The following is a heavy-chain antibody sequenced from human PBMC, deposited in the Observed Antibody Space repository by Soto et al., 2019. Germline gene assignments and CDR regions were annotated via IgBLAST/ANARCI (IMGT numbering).Heavy chain of an antibody. V-gene: IGHV1-69*12. D-gene: IGHD1-7*01. CDR3: TRDHVRDGTTRY. J-gene: IGHJ4*01. Sequence: QVQLVQSGAEVKKPGSSVKVSCKASGGTFSSYAISWVRQAPGQGLEWMEGIIPIFGRANYAQKFQGRVTITADESTSTGYMELSTLRSEDTAVYYCTRDHVRDGTTRYWGRGSLVAVSS. CDR1: GGTFSSYA. CDR2: IIPIFGRA.